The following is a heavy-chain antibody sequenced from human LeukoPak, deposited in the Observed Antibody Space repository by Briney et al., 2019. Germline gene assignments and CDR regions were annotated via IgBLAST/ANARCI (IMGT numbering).Heavy chain of an antibody. CDR1: GGSISSYY. V-gene: IGHV4-59*01. Sequence: SETLSLTCTVSGGSISSYYWSWIRQPPGKGLEWIGYLYYSGSTNYNPSLKSRVTISVDTSKNQFSLKLSSVTAADTAVYYCAREAMVRGVRAYNFDYWGQGTLVTVSS. CDR3: AREAMVRGVRAYNFDY. CDR2: LYYSGST. J-gene: IGHJ4*02. D-gene: IGHD3-10*01.